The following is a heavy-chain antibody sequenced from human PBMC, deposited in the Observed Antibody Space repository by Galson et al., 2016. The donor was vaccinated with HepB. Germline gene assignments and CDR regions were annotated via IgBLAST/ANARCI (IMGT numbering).Heavy chain of an antibody. D-gene: IGHD4-17*01. CDR2: IWYDGSNK. J-gene: IGHJ4*02. V-gene: IGHV3-33*01. CDR1: GLTFSYYG. Sequence: SLRLSCATSGLTFSYYGMHWVRQAPGKGLEWVAVIWYDGSNKYYADSVKGRFTISRDNYKKTLYLQMNSLRAEDTAVYYCVRELYCDFVPYYFEYWGQGTLVTVSS. CDR3: VRELYCDFVPYYFEY.